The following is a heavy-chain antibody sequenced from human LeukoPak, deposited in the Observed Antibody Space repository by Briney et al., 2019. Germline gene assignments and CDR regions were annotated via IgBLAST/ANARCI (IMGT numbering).Heavy chain of an antibody. Sequence: GGSLRLSCAASGFTFSSYGMHWVRQAPGKGLEWVAFIRYDGSNKYYADPVKGRFTISRDNSKNTLYLQMNSLRAEDTAVCYCASDSSGWSAFDYWGQGTLVTVSS. CDR3: ASDSSGWSAFDY. J-gene: IGHJ4*02. CDR1: GFTFSSYG. D-gene: IGHD6-19*01. CDR2: IRYDGSNK. V-gene: IGHV3-30*02.